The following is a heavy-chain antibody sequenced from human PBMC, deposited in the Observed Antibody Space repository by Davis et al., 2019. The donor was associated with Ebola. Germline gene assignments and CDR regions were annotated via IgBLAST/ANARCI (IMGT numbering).Heavy chain of an antibody. D-gene: IGHD6-13*01. CDR1: GFTFIDAG. J-gene: IGHJ4*02. CDR3: TRLTSLAASGT. Sequence: GESLKISCAASGFTFIDAGMHWVRQASGKGLEWVARIRSQTNNYATTYAESVRGRFIISRDDSKKMAYLEMNNLQSEDTAVYYCTRLTSLAASGTWGQGTLVTVSS. V-gene: IGHV3-73*01. CDR2: IRSQTNNYAT.